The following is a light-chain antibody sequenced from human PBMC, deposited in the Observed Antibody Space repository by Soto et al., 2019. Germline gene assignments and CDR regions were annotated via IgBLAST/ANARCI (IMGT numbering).Light chain of an antibody. CDR1: QNIATY. CDR3: QKSYSSPRT. CDR2: GAS. V-gene: IGKV1-39*01. J-gene: IGKJ1*01. Sequence: DIQMTHSPGSRSASVGEGVTITCLASQNIATYLNWYRQSPGKAPNLLIYGASILQSGVPSRFSGGGSGTDFTLTINSLQPEDFATYYCQKSYSSPRTFGQGTKVDIK.